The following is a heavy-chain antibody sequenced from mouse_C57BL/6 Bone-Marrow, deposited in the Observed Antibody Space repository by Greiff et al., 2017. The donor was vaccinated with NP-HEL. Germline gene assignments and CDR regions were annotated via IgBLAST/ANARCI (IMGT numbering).Heavy chain of an antibody. CDR1: GFTFSSYG. D-gene: IGHD1-1*01. CDR2: ISSGGSYT. Sequence: DVQLQESGGDLVKPGGSLKLSCAASGFTFSSYGMSWVRQTPDKRLEWVATISSGGSYTYYPDSVKGRFTISRDNAKNTLYLQMSSLKSEDTAMYYCARRDYYGSSYWYFDVWGTGTTVTVSS. J-gene: IGHJ1*03. V-gene: IGHV5-6*01. CDR3: ARRDYYGSSYWYFDV.